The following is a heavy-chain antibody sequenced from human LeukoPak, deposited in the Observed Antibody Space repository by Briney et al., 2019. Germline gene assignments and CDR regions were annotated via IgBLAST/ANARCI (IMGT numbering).Heavy chain of an antibody. CDR1: GYSLTELS. CDR3: TTDSEYSYAYGGFDY. V-gene: IGHV1-24*01. Sequence: ASVKVSCKASGYSLTELSIHWVRQAPGKGLEWMGGFDHDDGETIYAQKFHGRVTMTEDTSTDTAYMELSSLRSEDTAVYYCTTDSEYSYAYGGFDYWGQGTLVAVSS. J-gene: IGHJ4*02. D-gene: IGHD3-16*01. CDR2: FDHDDGET.